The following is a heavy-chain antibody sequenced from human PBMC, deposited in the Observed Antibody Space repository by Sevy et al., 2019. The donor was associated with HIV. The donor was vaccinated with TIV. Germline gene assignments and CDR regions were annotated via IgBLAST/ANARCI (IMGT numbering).Heavy chain of an antibody. V-gene: IGHV3-21*01. D-gene: IGHD2-2*01. CDR3: ARDGGCSSTSCLLYFDY. J-gene: IGHJ4*02. CDR1: GFIFYTFG. CDR2: ITSGSTYI. Sequence: GGSLRLSCAASGFIFYTFGMHWVRQAPGKGLEWVSSITSGSTYIYYADSVKGRFTISRDNAKNSLYLQMNSLRAEDTAVYYCARDGGCSSTSCLLYFDYWGQGSLVTVSS.